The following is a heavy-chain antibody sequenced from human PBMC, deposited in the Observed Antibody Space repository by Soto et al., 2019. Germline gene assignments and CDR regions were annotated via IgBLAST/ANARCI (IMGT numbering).Heavy chain of an antibody. CDR2: IYYSGST. CDR1: GGSISSYY. Sequence: PSETLSLTCTVSGGSISSYYWSWIRQPPGKGLEWIGYIYYSGSTNYNPSLKSRVTISVDTSKNQFSLKLSSVTAADTAVYYCARAASIAARPDWLDPWGQGTLVTVYS. V-gene: IGHV4-59*01. D-gene: IGHD6-6*01. J-gene: IGHJ5*02. CDR3: ARAASIAARPDWLDP.